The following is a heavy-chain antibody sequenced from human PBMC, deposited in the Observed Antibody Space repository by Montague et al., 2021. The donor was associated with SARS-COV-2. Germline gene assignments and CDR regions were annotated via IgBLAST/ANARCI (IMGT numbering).Heavy chain of an antibody. Sequence: SETLSLTCTVSGGSISSYYWSWIRQPPGKGLEWIGNIYYIGSTNYNPSLKSRVTIPVDTSKNQFSLKLNSVTDADTAVYYCARGSGWMGNAFDIWGQGTMVTVSS. D-gene: IGHD6-19*01. V-gene: IGHV4-59*01. J-gene: IGHJ3*02. CDR1: GGSISSYY. CDR2: IYYIGST. CDR3: ARGSGWMGNAFDI.